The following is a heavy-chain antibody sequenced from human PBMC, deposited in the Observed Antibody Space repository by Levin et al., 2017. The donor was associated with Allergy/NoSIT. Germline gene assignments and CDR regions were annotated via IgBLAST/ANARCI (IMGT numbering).Heavy chain of an antibody. CDR3: AGAVTTDVGWFDP. Sequence: GESLKISCAASGFTFSSYSMNWVRQAPGKGLEWVSSISSSSSYIYYADSVKGRFTISRDNAKNSLYLQMNSLRAEDTAVYYCAGAVTTDVGWFDPWGQGTLVTVSS. J-gene: IGHJ5*02. CDR1: GFTFSSYS. D-gene: IGHD4-17*01. CDR2: ISSSSSYI. V-gene: IGHV3-21*01.